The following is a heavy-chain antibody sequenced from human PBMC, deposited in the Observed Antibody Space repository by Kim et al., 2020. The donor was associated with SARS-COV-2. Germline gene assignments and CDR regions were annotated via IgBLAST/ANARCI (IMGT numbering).Heavy chain of an antibody. Sequence: GGSLRLSCAASGFTFSNYCMHWVRQAPGKGLEWVAGIWYDGSSKYYAYSVKGRFTISRDNSKNTLYLQMNRLRAEDTDVYYCARGHYTSSGYDGGDFDYWGQGTLVTVSS. CDR2: IWYDGSSK. CDR3: ARGHYTSSGYDGGDFDY. J-gene: IGHJ4*02. CDR1: GFTFSNYC. V-gene: IGHV3-33*08. D-gene: IGHD3-22*01.